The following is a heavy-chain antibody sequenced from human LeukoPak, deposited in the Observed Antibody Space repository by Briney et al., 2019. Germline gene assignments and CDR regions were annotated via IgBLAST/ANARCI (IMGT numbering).Heavy chain of an antibody. CDR3: ARDGGYCSSSNCYLGV. CDR2: ISSSSSSSSTI. V-gene: IGHV3-48*01. CDR1: GFTFTSYS. Sequence: GGSLRLSCAATGFTFTSYSMNWVRQAPGKGLEWVSYISSSSSSSSTIYYAGSVKGQFTISRDNAKNSLYLQMNSLRAEDTAVYYCARDGGYCSSSNCYLGVWGQGTMVTVSS. J-gene: IGHJ3*01. D-gene: IGHD2-2*01.